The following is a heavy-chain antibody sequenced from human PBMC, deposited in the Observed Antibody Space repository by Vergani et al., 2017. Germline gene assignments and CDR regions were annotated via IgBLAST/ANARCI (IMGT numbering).Heavy chain of an antibody. D-gene: IGHD5-12*01. CDR2: IFSNDEK. V-gene: IGHV2-26*01. CDR3: ARIRYSGYDYYFDY. Sequence: QVTLKESGPVLVKPTETLTPTCTVSGFSLSNARMGVSWIRQPPGKALEWLAHIFSNDEKSYSTSLKSRLTISKDTSKSQVVLTMTNMDPVDTATYYCARIRYSGYDYYFDYWGQGTLVTVSS. CDR1: GFSLSNARMG. J-gene: IGHJ4*02.